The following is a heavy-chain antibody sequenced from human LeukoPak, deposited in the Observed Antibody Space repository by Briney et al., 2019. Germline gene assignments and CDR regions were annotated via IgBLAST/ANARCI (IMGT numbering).Heavy chain of an antibody. V-gene: IGHV3-23*01. CDR1: GFTFSSYA. CDR3: ARGTTIFAVVSYPDY. D-gene: IGHD3-3*01. J-gene: IGHJ4*02. Sequence: GGSLRLSCAASGFTFSSYAMSWVRQAPGKGLEWVSAISGSGGSTYYADSVKGRFTISRDNSQDTLYLQMNSLRAEDTAVYYCARGTTIFAVVSYPDYWGQGTLVTVFS. CDR2: ISGSGGST.